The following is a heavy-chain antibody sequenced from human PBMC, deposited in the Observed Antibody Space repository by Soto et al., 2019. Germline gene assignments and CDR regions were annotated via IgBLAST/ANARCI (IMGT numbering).Heavy chain of an antibody. V-gene: IGHV3-48*03. Sequence: LGGSLRLSCAVSGFTFSSSEMYWVRQPPGKGLEWISYIHPSGQPIFYADSVKGRFTISRDNANNSLFLQMNSLRAEDTAVYYCARRASRWGQGTMVTVSS. CDR3: ARRASR. D-gene: IGHD1-26*01. CDR2: IHPSGQPI. J-gene: IGHJ3*01. CDR1: GFTFSSSE.